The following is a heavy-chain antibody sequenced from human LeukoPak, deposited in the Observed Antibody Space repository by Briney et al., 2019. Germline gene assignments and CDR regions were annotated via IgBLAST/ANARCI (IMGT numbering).Heavy chain of an antibody. Sequence: PSETLSLTCTVSGGSIRNFYWSWIRQTPGKGLEWIGYVYNSGTNYNPSLKSRVTISMDTSKNQFSLNLNSVTAADTAVYYCARDYGGKFDCWAQGTLVTVSS. D-gene: IGHD4-23*01. CDR3: ARDYGGKFDC. V-gene: IGHV4-59*01. CDR2: VYNSGT. CDR1: GGSIRNFY. J-gene: IGHJ4*02.